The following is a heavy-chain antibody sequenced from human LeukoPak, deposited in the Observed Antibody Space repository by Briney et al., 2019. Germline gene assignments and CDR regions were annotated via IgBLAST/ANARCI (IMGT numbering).Heavy chain of an antibody. V-gene: IGHV3-30*02. J-gene: IGHJ4*02. CDR1: GFTFSNYG. Sequence: GGSLRLSCAASGFTFSNYGMHWARQAPGKGLEGVTFIRFDGGNKYYADSVKGRFTISRDNSKNTLFLQMNSLRPEDTAVYYCAKGDSTVTTPIDCWGQGTLVTVSS. CDR2: IRFDGGNK. D-gene: IGHD4-17*01. CDR3: AKGDSTVTTPIDC.